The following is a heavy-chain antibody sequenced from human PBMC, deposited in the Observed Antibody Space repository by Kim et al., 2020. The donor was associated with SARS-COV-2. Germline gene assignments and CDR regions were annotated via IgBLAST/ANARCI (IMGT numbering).Heavy chain of an antibody. CDR1: GFTFSNTW. J-gene: IGHJ4*02. Sequence: GGSLRLSCAASGFTFSNTWMSWFRQFPGKGLEWVGRIKSKTDGGTTDYAAPVKGRFTISRDDSINTLYLQMSSLKTEDTAVYYCTPLGGFQMVRRDYWGQGTLVTVSS. CDR2: IKSKTDGGTT. V-gene: IGHV3-15*01. D-gene: IGHD3-10*01. CDR3: TPLGGFQMVRRDY.